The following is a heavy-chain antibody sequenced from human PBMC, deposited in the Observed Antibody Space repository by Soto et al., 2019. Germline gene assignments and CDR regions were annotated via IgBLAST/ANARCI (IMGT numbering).Heavy chain of an antibody. V-gene: IGHV4-34*01. CDR3: ARTRYSSSWYPSPVDY. D-gene: IGHD6-13*01. Sequence: QVQLQQWGAGLLKPSETLSLTCAVYGGSFSGFYWSWIRQPPGKGLEWIGEINHSGSTNYNPSLKSRVTRSVGPSKNQFSLKLSSVTAADTAVYYCARTRYSSSWYPSPVDYWGQGTLVTVSS. CDR1: GGSFSGFY. J-gene: IGHJ4*02. CDR2: INHSGST.